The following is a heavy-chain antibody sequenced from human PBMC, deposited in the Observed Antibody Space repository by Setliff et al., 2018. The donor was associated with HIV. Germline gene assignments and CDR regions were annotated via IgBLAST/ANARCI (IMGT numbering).Heavy chain of an antibody. CDR3: ARDNTAFDI. J-gene: IGHJ3*02. V-gene: IGHV1-46*01. D-gene: IGHD2-2*02. CDR2: VYPSDGST. CDR1: GGTFSSYG. Sequence: ASVKVSCKASGGTFSSYGITWVRQAPGQGLEWMGMVYPSDGSTSYAQKFQGRVTMTRDTSTSTIYMELNSLTSEDTAVYYCARDNTAFDIWGQGTMVTVSS.